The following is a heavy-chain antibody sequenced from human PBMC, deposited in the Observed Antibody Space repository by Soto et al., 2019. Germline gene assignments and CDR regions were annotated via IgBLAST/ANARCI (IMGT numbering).Heavy chain of an antibody. Sequence: GSLRLSCAASGFTFSSYAMSWVRQAPGKGLEWVSAISGSGGSTYYADSVKGRFTISRDNSKNTLYLQMNSLRAEDTAVYYCAKDRPDYYDSSGSYGHFDYWGQGTLVTVSS. D-gene: IGHD3-22*01. J-gene: IGHJ4*02. CDR1: GFTFSSYA. V-gene: IGHV3-23*01. CDR3: AKDRPDYYDSSGSYGHFDY. CDR2: ISGSGGST.